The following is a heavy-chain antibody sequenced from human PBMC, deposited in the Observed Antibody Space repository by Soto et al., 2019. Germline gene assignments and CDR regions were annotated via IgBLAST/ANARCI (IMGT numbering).Heavy chain of an antibody. D-gene: IGHD3-16*01. J-gene: IGHJ4*02. CDR2: IYWNDDK. Sequence: ITLKESGPTLVEPTQTLTLTCTYSGFSLRTTGVGVGWIRQPPGKALEWLGIIYWNDDKRYSPSLKNRFTLTSDISKSQGVLTMTNMDPLDTATYYCAHTWGLPFDYWGQGTLVIVSS. CDR3: AHTWGLPFDY. V-gene: IGHV2-5*01. CDR1: GFSLRTTGVG.